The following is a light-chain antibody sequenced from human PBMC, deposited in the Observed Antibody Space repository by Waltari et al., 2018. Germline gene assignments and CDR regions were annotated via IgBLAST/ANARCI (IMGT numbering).Light chain of an antibody. CDR2: AAS. J-gene: IGKJ4*01. CDR3: QNYNSAPLT. V-gene: IGKV1-27*01. Sequence: DIQMTQSPSSLPASVGDRVTITCRASQDISGYLAWYQQKPGKVPKLLISAASTLQSGVPSRFSGSGSGTDFTLTISSLQPEDVATYYCQNYNSAPLTFGGGTKVEIK. CDR1: QDISGY.